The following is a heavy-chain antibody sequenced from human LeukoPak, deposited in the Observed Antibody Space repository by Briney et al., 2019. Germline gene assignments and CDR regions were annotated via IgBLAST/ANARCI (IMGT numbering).Heavy chain of an antibody. D-gene: IGHD2-15*01. CDR3: ARQAVPISSGAGYFDY. Sequence: SETLSLTCTVSGGSISSSSYYWGWIRQPPGKGLEWIGSIYYSGSTYYNPSLKSRVTISVDTSKNQFSLKLSSVTAADTAVYYCARQAVPISSGAGYFDYWGQGTLVTVSS. CDR1: GGSISSSSYY. V-gene: IGHV4-39*01. J-gene: IGHJ4*02. CDR2: IYYSGST.